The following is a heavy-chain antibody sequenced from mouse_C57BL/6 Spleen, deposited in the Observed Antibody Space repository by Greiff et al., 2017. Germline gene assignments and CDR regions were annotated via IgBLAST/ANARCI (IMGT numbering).Heavy chain of an antibody. Sequence: QVQLPQSVPCLVQPSQRLSITCTFSVFSLTSSGVPLVRHSPGKGLDFLGVIWRGGSTDYHAAFMSRLSITKDNSKSQVFFKMNSLQADDTAIYYCAKGDYGSSKSYWYFDVWGTETTVTVAS. CDR1: VFSLTSSG. V-gene: IGHV2-5*01. CDR3: AKGDYGSSKSYWYFDV. J-gene: IGHJ1*03. D-gene: IGHD1-1*01. CDR2: IWRGGST.